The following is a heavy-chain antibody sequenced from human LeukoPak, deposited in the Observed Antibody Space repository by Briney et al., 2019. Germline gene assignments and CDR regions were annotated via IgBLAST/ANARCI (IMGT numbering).Heavy chain of an antibody. V-gene: IGHV4-59*01. D-gene: IGHD5-12*01. J-gene: IGHJ6*03. CDR2: VDHTGIT. CDR3: ARGRVSSSTWHSTYYNYFYMDV. CDR1: DDSITMYY. Sequence: SETLSLTCSVSDDSITMYYWTWIRQPPGKGLEWIGYVDHTGITNFSPSLNGRVSISRDTTKNLFSLRVRSVTAADTAVYFCARGRVSSSTWHSTYYNYFYMDVWGKGTTVTVSS.